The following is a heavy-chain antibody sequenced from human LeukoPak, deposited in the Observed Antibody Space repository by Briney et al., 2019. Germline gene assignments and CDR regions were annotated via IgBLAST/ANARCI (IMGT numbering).Heavy chain of an antibody. CDR3: ARGHKNYYDSSGYANQFDP. V-gene: IGHV4-34*01. D-gene: IGHD3-22*01. CDR1: GFTFSSYA. CDR2: INHSGST. Sequence: GSLRLSCAASGFTFSSYAMSWVRQPPGKGLEWIGEINHSGSTNYNPSLKSRVTISVDTSKNQFSLKLSSVTAADTAVYYCARGHKNYYDSSGYANQFDPWGQGTLVTVSS. J-gene: IGHJ5*02.